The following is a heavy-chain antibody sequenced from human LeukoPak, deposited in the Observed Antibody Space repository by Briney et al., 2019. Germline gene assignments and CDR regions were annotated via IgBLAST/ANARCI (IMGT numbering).Heavy chain of an antibody. CDR2: INGSGGST. Sequence: VGSLRLSSAPPLFTFSIYAMSWVRHALGKGLEWVSAINGSGGSTYYADSVKSRFTISRDNSKNTLYLQMNSLRAEYTAVYYCAKDWGAAAVDYWGQGTLVTVSA. CDR1: LFTFSIYA. V-gene: IGHV3-23*01. CDR3: AKDWGAAAVDY. J-gene: IGHJ4*02. D-gene: IGHD6-13*01.